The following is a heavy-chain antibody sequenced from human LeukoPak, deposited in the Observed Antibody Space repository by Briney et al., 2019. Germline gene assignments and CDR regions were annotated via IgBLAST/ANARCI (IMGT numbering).Heavy chain of an antibody. Sequence: ASVKVSCKASGYTFTSYAMNWVRQAPGQGLEWMGWINTNTGNPTYAQGFTGRFVFSLATSVSTAYLQISRLKAEDTAVYYCARAYCSGGSCYSGANWFDPWGLGTLVTVSS. CDR1: GYTFTSYA. CDR3: ARAYCSGGSCYSGANWFDP. J-gene: IGHJ5*02. D-gene: IGHD2-15*01. CDR2: INTNTGNP. V-gene: IGHV7-4-1*02.